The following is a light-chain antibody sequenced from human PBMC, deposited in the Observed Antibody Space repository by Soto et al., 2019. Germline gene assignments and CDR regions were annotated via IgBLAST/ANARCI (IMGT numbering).Light chain of an antibody. J-gene: IGLJ3*02. CDR1: SGSVSTGYY. Sequence: QTVVTQEPSFSVSPGGTVTLTCGLTSGSVSTGYYPSWYQQTPGQAPRTLIYSTNTRSPGVPDRFFGSILGNKAALTITGAQTEDESEYYCVLYMGSGISVFGGGTKLTVL. CDR2: STN. CDR3: VLYMGSGISV. V-gene: IGLV8-61*01.